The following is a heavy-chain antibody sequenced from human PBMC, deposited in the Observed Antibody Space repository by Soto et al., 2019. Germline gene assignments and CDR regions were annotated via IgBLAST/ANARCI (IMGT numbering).Heavy chain of an antibody. CDR2: INHSGST. Sequence: SETLSLTCAVYGGSFSGYYWSWIRQPPGKGLEWIGEINHSGSTNYNPSLKSRVTISVDTSKNQFSLKLSSVTAADTAVYYCARTGPKGYCSGGSCYPPRGYYGMDVWGQGTTVTVS. CDR3: ARTGPKGYCSGGSCYPPRGYYGMDV. D-gene: IGHD2-15*01. CDR1: GGSFSGYY. V-gene: IGHV4-34*01. J-gene: IGHJ6*02.